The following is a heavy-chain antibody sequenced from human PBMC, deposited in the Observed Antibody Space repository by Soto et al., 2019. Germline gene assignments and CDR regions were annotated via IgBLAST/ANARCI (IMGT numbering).Heavy chain of an antibody. D-gene: IGHD4-17*01. CDR1: GYTFTSYG. V-gene: IGHV1-18*04. CDR2: ISAYNGNT. CDR3: ASSPPDHDYGDYFDY. Sequence: QVQLVQSGAEVKKPGASVKVSCKASGYTFTSYGISWVRQAPGQGLEWMGWISAYNGNTNYAQKLQGRVTMTTDTSTSTAYMERRSLRSDDTAVYYCASSPPDHDYGDYFDYWGQGTLVTVSS. J-gene: IGHJ4*02.